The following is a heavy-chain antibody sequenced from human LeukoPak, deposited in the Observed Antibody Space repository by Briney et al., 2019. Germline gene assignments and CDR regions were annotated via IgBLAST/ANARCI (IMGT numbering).Heavy chain of an antibody. CDR3: TRGVDYYGDLPLDFDY. Sequence: PGGSLRLSCTASGFTFGDYAMSWFRQAPGKGLEWVGFIRSKAYGGTTEYAASVKGRFTISRDDSKSIAYLQMNSLKTEDTAVYYCTRGVDYYGDLPLDFDYWGQGTLVTVSS. V-gene: IGHV3-49*03. D-gene: IGHD4-17*01. CDR2: IRSKAYGGTT. J-gene: IGHJ4*02. CDR1: GFTFGDYA.